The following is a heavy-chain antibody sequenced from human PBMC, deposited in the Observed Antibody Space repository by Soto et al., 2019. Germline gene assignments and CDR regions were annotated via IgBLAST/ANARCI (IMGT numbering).Heavy chain of an antibody. CDR2: IYYSGST. V-gene: IGHV4-59*01. CDR3: ARDRYYGSGSYRKWDYYGMDV. J-gene: IGHJ6*02. CDR1: GGSISSYY. Sequence: SETLSLTCTVSGGSISSYYWSWIRQPPGKGLEWIGYIYYSGSTNYNPSLKSRVTIPVDTSKNQFSLKLSSVTAADTAVYYCARDRYYGSGSYRKWDYYGMDVWGQGTTVPVSS. D-gene: IGHD3-10*01.